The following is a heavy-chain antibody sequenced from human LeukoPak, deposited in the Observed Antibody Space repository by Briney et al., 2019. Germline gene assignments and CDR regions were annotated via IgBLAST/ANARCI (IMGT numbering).Heavy chain of an antibody. Sequence: SETLSLTCTVSGGSISNYYWSWIRQPAGKGLEWIGRIYTSGSTNYNPSLKSRVTISVDTSKNQLSLKLSSVTAADTAVYYCARVTRGYGDRPGANWFDPWGQGTLVTVSS. J-gene: IGHJ5*02. V-gene: IGHV4-4*07. CDR2: IYTSGST. CDR1: GGSISNYY. CDR3: ARVTRGYGDRPGANWFDP. D-gene: IGHD4-17*01.